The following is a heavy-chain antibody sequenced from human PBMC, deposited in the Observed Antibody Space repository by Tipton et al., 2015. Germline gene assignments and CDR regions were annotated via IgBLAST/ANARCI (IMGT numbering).Heavy chain of an antibody. Sequence: TLSLTCSVSGDSINRYYWGWIRQPPGKGLEWIGSISHSGNTYYNPSLKSRVTISLDTSKNQFSLKLNSVTAADTAVYYCTRDPAYYYGMDVWGQGTTVTVSS. CDR2: ISHSGNT. V-gene: IGHV4-38-2*02. D-gene: IGHD6-25*01. J-gene: IGHJ6*02. CDR1: GDSINRYY. CDR3: TRDPAYYYGMDV.